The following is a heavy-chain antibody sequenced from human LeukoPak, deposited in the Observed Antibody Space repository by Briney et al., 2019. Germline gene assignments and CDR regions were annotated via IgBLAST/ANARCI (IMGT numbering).Heavy chain of an antibody. CDR2: INPNSGGT. CDR3: ATAARNYGSGCYYDEGEQRPFDY. D-gene: IGHD3-10*01. Sequence: ASVKVSCKVSGYTFTGYYMHWVRQAPGQGLEWMGWINPNSGGTNYAQKFQVRVTMTRNTSISTAYMELSSLRSEDTAVYYCATAARNYGSGCYYDEGEQRPFDYWGQGTLVTVSS. CDR1: GYTFTGYY. V-gene: IGHV1-2*02. J-gene: IGHJ4*02.